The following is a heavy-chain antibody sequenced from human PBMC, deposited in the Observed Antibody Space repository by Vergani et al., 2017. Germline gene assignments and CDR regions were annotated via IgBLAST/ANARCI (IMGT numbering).Heavy chain of an antibody. CDR3: AKDARSWALGGHVDI. Sequence: QVQLVQSGGGLVKPGGSLRLSCAASGFTFSDYYMSWIRQAPGKGMEWVSYISSSGSTIYYADSVECRFTISRDNAKNSLYLQMNSLRAEDTAVYYCAKDARSWALGGHVDIWGQGTMVTVSS. D-gene: IGHD6-13*01. CDR1: GFTFSDYY. J-gene: IGHJ3*02. V-gene: IGHV3-11*04. CDR2: ISSSGSTI.